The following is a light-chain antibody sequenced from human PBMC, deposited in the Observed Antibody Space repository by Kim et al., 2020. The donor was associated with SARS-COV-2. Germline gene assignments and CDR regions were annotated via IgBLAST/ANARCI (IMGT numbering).Light chain of an antibody. J-gene: IGKJ4*01. Sequence: EIVLTQSPGTLSLSPGERATLSCRASQSVYSSYLAWYQQKPGQAPRLLIYGASSRATCIPDRFSGSGSGTDFTLTISRLEPGDFAVYYFQQYGSSLTFGGRTKVDIK. CDR1: QSVYSSY. V-gene: IGKV3-20*01. CDR2: GAS. CDR3: QQYGSSLT.